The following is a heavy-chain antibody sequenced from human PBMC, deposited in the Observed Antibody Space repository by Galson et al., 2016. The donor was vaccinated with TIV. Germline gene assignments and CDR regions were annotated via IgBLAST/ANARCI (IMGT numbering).Heavy chain of an antibody. CDR3: TAGLHNSGGMDH. V-gene: IGHV3-15*05. D-gene: IGHD7-27*01. J-gene: IGHJ4*02. CDR2: IKNRDYGGTT. Sequence: SLRLSCAASGFSFKNAWMSWVRQAPGKGLDWVGRIKNRDYGGTTDYAEPVKGRFTISRDDAKDGLFLQVDSLRTEDTAIYYCTAGLHNSGGMDHWGQGTLVTVSS. CDR1: GFSFKNAW.